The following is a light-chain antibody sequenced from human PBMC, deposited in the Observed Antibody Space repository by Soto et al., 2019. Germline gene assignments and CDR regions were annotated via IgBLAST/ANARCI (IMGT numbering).Light chain of an antibody. V-gene: IGLV2-14*01. Sequence: QSALTQPASVSGSPGQTLTISCTGTSSDVGGYNYVSWYQQHPGKAPELMIYDVSNRPSGVSNRFSGSKSGTTASLTISGLQAEDEADYYCSSYSSSTTYVVFGGGTKVTVL. CDR1: SSDVGGYNY. J-gene: IGLJ2*01. CDR2: DVS. CDR3: SSYSSSTTYVV.